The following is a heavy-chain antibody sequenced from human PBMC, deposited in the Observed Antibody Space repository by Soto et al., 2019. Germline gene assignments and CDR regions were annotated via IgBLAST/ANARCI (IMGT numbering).Heavy chain of an antibody. V-gene: IGHV1-69*13. CDR3: ARMSGYCSSTSCYTGGIFDY. CDR1: GGTFSSYA. D-gene: IGHD2-2*02. Sequence: GASVKVSCKASGGTFSSYAISWVRQAPGQGLEWMGGIIPIFGTANYAQKFQGRVTITADESTSTAYMELSSLRSEDTAVYYCARMSGYCSSTSCYTGGIFDYWGQGTLVTVS. J-gene: IGHJ4*02. CDR2: IIPIFGTA.